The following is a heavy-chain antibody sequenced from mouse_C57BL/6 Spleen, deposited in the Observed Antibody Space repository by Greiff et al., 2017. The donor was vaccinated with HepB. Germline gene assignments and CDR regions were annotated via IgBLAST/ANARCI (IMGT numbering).Heavy chain of an antibody. D-gene: IGHD1-1*01. CDR3: ARRVITTVVDPWYFDV. CDR1: GYTFTSYW. Sequence: VQLQQSGAELVKPGASVKLSCKASGYTFTSYWMHWVKKRPGQGLEWIGMIHPNSGSTNYNEKLKSKATLTVDKSSSTAYMQLSRLTSEDSAVYYCARRVITTVVDPWYFDVWGTGTTVTVSS. J-gene: IGHJ1*03. V-gene: IGHV1-64*01. CDR2: IHPNSGST.